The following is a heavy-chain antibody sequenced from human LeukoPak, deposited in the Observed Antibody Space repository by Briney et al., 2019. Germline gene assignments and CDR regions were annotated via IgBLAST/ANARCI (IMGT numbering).Heavy chain of an antibody. CDR1: GGSFSGYY. J-gene: IGHJ4*02. Sequence: PPETLSLTCAVYGGSFSGYYWSWIRQPPGKGLEWIGEINHSGSTNYNPSLKSRVTISVDTSKNQFSLKLSSVTAADTAVYYCASLGMARDYWGQGALVTVSS. CDR2: INHSGST. CDR3: ASLGMARDY. D-gene: IGHD5-24*01. V-gene: IGHV4-34*01.